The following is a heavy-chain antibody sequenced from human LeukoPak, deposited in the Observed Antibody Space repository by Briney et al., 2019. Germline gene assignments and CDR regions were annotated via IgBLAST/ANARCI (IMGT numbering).Heavy chain of an antibody. CDR1: GGSISSYY. D-gene: IGHD5-18*01. Sequence: SETLSLTCTVSGGSISSYYWSWIRQPPGKGLEWIGYIYYSGSTYYNPSLKSRVTISVDTSKNQFSLKLSSATAADTAVYYCARCGYSYGYPYYFDYWGQGTLVTVSS. CDR2: IYYSGST. CDR3: ARCGYSYGYPYYFDY. J-gene: IGHJ4*02. V-gene: IGHV4-59*04.